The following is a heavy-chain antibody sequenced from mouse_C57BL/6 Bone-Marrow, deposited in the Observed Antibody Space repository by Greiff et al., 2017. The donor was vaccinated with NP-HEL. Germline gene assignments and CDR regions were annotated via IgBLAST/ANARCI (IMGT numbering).Heavy chain of an antibody. CDR3: ARGEMVTTGYYFDY. CDR1: GFTFSSYA. CDR2: ISDGGSYT. J-gene: IGHJ2*01. D-gene: IGHD2-2*01. V-gene: IGHV5-4*01. Sequence: EVQLVESGGGLVKPGGSLKLSCAASGFTFSSYAMSWVRQTPDKRLEWVATISDGGSYTYYPDNVKGRFTISRDNAKNNLYLQMSHLKSEETAMYYCARGEMVTTGYYFDYWGQGTTLTVSS.